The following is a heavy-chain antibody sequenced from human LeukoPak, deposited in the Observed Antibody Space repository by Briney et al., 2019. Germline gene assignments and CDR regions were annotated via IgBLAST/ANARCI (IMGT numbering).Heavy chain of an antibody. CDR2: INHSGST. CDR3: ARRDSSNWGFDP. V-gene: IGHV4-34*01. CDR1: GGSFSGYY. D-gene: IGHD6-13*01. Sequence: SSETLSLTCAVYGGSFSGYYWSWIRQPPGKGLEWIGEINHSGSTNYNPSLKSRVTISVDTSKNQFSLKLNSVTAADTAVYYCARRDSSNWGFDPWGQGTLVTVSS. J-gene: IGHJ5*02.